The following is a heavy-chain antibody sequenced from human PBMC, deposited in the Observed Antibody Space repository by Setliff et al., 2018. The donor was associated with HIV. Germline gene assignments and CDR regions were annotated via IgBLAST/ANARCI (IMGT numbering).Heavy chain of an antibody. CDR2: IHTSGTL. CDR3: ARGVNFDY. Sequence: PSETLSLTCTVSGDSSSNDYWTWVRQPPGKGLEWIGNIHTSGTLKYNPSLTSRVTISADTSRNQFSLKLTSVTAADTAIYYCARGVNFDYWGQGTQVTVSS. J-gene: IGHJ4*02. D-gene: IGHD3-3*01. CDR1: GDSSSNDY. V-gene: IGHV4-59*01.